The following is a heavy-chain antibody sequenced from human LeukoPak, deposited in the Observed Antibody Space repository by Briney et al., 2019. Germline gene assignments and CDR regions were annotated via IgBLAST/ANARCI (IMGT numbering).Heavy chain of an antibody. CDR1: GGSFRGYY. CDR3: ARGIGYYYGSGSYYPWFDY. CDR2: IYHSGST. D-gene: IGHD3-10*01. J-gene: IGHJ4*02. V-gene: IGHV4-34*01. Sequence: SETLSLTCAVYGGSFRGYYWRWIGQPPGKGLDGMGEIYHSGSTNYNPSLKGRVTISVDTSKNQFSLKLSSVTAADTAVYYCARGIGYYYGSGSYYPWFDYWGQGTLVTVSS.